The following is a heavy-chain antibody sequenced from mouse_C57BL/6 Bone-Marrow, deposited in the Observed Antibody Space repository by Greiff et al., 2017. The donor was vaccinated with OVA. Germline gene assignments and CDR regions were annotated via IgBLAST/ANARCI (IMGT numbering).Heavy chain of an antibody. V-gene: IGHV1-82*01. CDR1: GYAFSSSW. J-gene: IGHJ4*01. CDR3: AIYYGAMDY. CDR2: IYPGDGDT. Sequence: QVQLQQSGPELVKPGASVKISCKASGYAFSSSWMNWVQQRPGKGLEWIGRIYPGDGDTNYNGKFKGKATLTADKSSSTAYMQLSSLTSEDSAVYFCAIYYGAMDYWGQGTSVTVSS. D-gene: IGHD2-1*01.